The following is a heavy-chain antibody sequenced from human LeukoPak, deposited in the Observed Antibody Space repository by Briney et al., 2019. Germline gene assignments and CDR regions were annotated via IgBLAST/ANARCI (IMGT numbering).Heavy chain of an antibody. V-gene: IGHV4-4*07. Sequence: LXXXXSGDSIXSXXWSXXXQXXGXGLEWIGRIHPSGSTNYNPSLKSRVTLSVDTSKNQFSLKLSSVTAADTAVYYCARGPPPDFDYWGRGTLVTVSS. CDR2: IHPSGST. CDR3: ARGPPPDFDY. CDR1: GDSIXSXX. J-gene: IGHJ4*02.